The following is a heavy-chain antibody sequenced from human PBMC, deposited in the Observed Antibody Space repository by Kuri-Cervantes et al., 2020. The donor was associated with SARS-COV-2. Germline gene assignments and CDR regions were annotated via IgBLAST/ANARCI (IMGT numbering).Heavy chain of an antibody. J-gene: IGHJ6*02. CDR2: INPNSGGT. D-gene: IGHD3-10*01. V-gene: IGHV1-2*04. CDR3: ARGMVRGIIQSYYYAMDV. Sequence: VSVKVSCKASGYTFSGYYIYWVRQAPGQGLEWMGWINPNSGGTNYAQKFQGWVTMTRDTSISTAYMELSRLRSDDTAVYYCARGMVRGIIQSYYYAMDVWGQGTTVTVSS. CDR1: GYTFSGYY.